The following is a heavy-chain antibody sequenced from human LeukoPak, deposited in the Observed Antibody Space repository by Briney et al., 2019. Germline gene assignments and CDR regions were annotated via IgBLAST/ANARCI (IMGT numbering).Heavy chain of an antibody. D-gene: IGHD6-19*01. Sequence: GGSLRLSCAASGFTFSSYAMSWVRQAPGKGLEWVSAISGSGGSTYYADFVKGRFTISRDNSKNTLYLQMNSLRAEDTAVYYCANGGGYSSGWYPFLDYWGQGNLVTVSS. J-gene: IGHJ4*02. CDR3: ANGGGYSSGWYPFLDY. V-gene: IGHV3-23*01. CDR2: ISGSGGST. CDR1: GFTFSSYA.